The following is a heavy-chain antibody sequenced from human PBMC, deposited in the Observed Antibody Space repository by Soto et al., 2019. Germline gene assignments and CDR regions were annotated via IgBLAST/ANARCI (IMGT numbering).Heavy chain of an antibody. CDR2: IYHSGST. CDR3: ARIAVAGTRFDY. V-gene: IGHV4-4*02. CDR1: GGSISSSNW. D-gene: IGHD6-19*01. J-gene: IGHJ4*02. Sequence: QVQLQESGPGLVKPSGTLSLTCAVSGGSISSSNWWSWVRQPPGKGLEWIGEIYHSGSTNYNPSLKRXXTISVDKSKNQFSLKLSSVTAADTAVYYCARIAVAGTRFDYWGQGTLVTVSS.